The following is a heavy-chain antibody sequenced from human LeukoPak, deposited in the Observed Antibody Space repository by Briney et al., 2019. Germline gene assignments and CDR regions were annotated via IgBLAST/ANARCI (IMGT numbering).Heavy chain of an antibody. D-gene: IGHD3-10*01. CDR2: IRYDGSNK. V-gene: IGHV3-30*02. Sequence: GGSLRLSCAASGFTFSSYGMHWVRQAPGKGLEWVAFIRYDGSNKYYADSVKGRFTISRDNSKNTLYLQMNSLRAEDTAVYYCAKDRKPLLWFGELTYYFDYWGQGTLVTVSS. CDR1: GFTFSSYG. CDR3: AKDRKPLLWFGELTYYFDY. J-gene: IGHJ4*02.